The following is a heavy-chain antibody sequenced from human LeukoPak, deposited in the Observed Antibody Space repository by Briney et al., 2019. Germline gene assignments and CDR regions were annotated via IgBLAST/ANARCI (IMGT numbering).Heavy chain of an antibody. V-gene: IGHV3-74*01. CDR1: GFTFSSYW. Sequence: GGSLRLSCVASGFTFSSYWMHWVRQAPGKGLVWVSRINSDGSSTSYADSVKGRFTISRDNAKNTLSLQMNSLRGEDTAVYYCAILTGISTAAWGQGTLVTVFS. J-gene: IGHJ5*02. D-gene: IGHD6-13*01. CDR3: AILTGISTAA. CDR2: INSDGSST.